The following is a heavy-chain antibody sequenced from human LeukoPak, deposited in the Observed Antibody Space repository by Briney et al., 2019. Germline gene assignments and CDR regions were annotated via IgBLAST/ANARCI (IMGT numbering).Heavy chain of an antibody. D-gene: IGHD3/OR15-3a*01. V-gene: IGHV4-59*01. CDR3: ARGTLYLDY. Sequence: SETLSLTCTVSGGSISSYYWSWIRQPPGKGLEWIGYIYYSGSTSYNPSLKTRVTISVGTSKNQFSLKLTSVSAADTAVYYCARGTLYLDYWGQGTLVTVSS. CDR1: GGSISSYY. CDR2: IYYSGST. J-gene: IGHJ4*02.